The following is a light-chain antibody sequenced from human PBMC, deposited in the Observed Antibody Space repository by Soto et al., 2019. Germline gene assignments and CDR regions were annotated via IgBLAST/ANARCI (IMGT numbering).Light chain of an antibody. CDR2: DVS. J-gene: IGLJ2*01. CDR3: GSYTSSSTLVV. Sequence: QSALTQPASVSGSPGQSITISCTGTSSDVGGYNYVSWYQRHPGKAPKLMIYDVSNRPSGVSNRFSGSKSGNTASLTISGLQAEDGADYYCGSYTSSSTLVVFGGGTKLTVL. CDR1: SSDVGGYNY. V-gene: IGLV2-14*01.